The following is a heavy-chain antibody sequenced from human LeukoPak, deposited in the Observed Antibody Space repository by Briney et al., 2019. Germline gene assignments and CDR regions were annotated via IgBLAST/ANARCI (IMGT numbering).Heavy chain of an antibody. Sequence: GGSLKLSCAASGFTFSGSAMHWVRQASGKGLEWVGRIRSKANNYATAYAASVTGRFTISRDDSKNTAYLQMNSLKTEDTAVYYCTFGSGSSHWGQGTLVTVSS. J-gene: IGHJ1*01. CDR3: TFGSGSSH. D-gene: IGHD3-10*01. CDR1: GFTFSGSA. CDR2: IRSKANNYAT. V-gene: IGHV3-73*01.